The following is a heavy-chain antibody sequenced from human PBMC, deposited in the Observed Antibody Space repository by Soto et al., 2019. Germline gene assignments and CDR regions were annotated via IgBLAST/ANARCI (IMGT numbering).Heavy chain of an antibody. J-gene: IGHJ4*02. CDR3: ASPSYDILTGYYWVRHSFFDY. Sequence: QLQLQESGPGLVKPSETLSLTCTVSGGSISSSSYYWGWIRQPPGKGLEWIGSIYYSGSTYYNPSLKSRVTISVDTSKNQFSLKLSSVTAADTAVYYCASPSYDILTGYYWVRHSFFDYWGQGTLVTVSS. V-gene: IGHV4-39*01. CDR2: IYYSGST. CDR1: GGSISSSSYY. D-gene: IGHD3-9*01.